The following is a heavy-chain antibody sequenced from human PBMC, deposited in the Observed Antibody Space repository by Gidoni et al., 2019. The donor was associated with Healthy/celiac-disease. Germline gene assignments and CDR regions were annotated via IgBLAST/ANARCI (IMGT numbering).Heavy chain of an antibody. J-gene: IGHJ4*02. CDR1: GFTFDDYA. Sequence: EVQLVESGGGLVQPGRSLRLSCAAPGFTFDDYAMHWVRQAPGKGLEWVSGISWNSGSIGYADSVKGRFTISRDNAKNSLYLQMNSLRAEDTALYYCAKKLDKIEYSSSPFDYWGQGTLVTVSS. V-gene: IGHV3-9*01. CDR3: AKKLDKIEYSSSPFDY. CDR2: ISWNSGSI. D-gene: IGHD6-6*01.